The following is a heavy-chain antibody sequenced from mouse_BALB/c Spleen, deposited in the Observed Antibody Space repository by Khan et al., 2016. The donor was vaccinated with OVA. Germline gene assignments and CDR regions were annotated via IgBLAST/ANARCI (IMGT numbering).Heavy chain of an antibody. Sequence: QVQLQQSGAELVRPGTSVKISCKASGYTFTNYWIGWVKQSPGHGLEWIGDIYPGVGYINYHEKFKGRATLTAGTSASTAYIQISGLTSEDSAVYFGTRWATWFFDVWGAGTTVTVSS. CDR3: TRWATWFFDV. D-gene: IGHD3-1*01. V-gene: IGHV1-63*02. J-gene: IGHJ1*01. CDR1: GYTFTNYW. CDR2: IYPGVGYI.